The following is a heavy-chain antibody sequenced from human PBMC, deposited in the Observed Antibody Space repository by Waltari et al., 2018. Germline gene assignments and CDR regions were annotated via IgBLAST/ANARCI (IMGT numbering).Heavy chain of an antibody. CDR3: ARAVWGIGVAGVPFDL. CDR1: GGPITSGYYS. Sequence: QVQLQESGPGLVKPSQTLTLTCIVSGGPITSGYYSWRWIRQPPGKGLEWIGYIYHNGGTYLNPSLKSRLIISVDTSKNQFSLKLSSVTAADTAMYYCARAVWGIGVAGVPFDLWGQGTLVTVSS. CDR2: IYHNGGT. V-gene: IGHV4-30-4*01. J-gene: IGHJ4*02. D-gene: IGHD6-19*01.